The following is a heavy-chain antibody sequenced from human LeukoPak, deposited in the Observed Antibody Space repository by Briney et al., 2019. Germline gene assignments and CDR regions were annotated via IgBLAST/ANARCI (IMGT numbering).Heavy chain of an antibody. J-gene: IGHJ6*03. V-gene: IGHV1-18*01. CDR2: ISAYNGNT. CDR3: ARHNYDFWSGFGYYYMDV. Sequence: ASVKVSCKASGYTFTSYGISWVRQAPGQGLEWMGWISAYNGNTNYAQKLQGRVTMTTDTSTSTAYMELRSLRSDDTAVYYCARHNYDFWSGFGYYYMDVWGKGTTVTVSS. D-gene: IGHD3-3*01. CDR1: GYTFTSYG.